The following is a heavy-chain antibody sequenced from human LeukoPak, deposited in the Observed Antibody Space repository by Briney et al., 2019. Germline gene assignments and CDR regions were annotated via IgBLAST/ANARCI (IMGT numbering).Heavy chain of an antibody. CDR3: AREGGIMITFGGVIEPYYFDY. V-gene: IGHV2-70*04. D-gene: IGHD3-16*02. Sequence: SGPALVKPTPTLTLTCTFSGFSLSTSGMRVRWIRQPPGKALEWLSRIDWDDDKFYSTSLKTRLTISKDTSKNQVVLTMTNMDPVDTATYYCAREGGIMITFGGVIEPYYFDYWGQGTLVTVSS. J-gene: IGHJ4*02. CDR1: GFSLSTSGMR. CDR2: IDWDDDK.